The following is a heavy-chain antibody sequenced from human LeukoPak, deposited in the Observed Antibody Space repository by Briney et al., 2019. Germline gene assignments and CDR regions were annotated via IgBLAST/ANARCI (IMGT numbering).Heavy chain of an antibody. D-gene: IGHD3-22*01. CDR2: IYPDDSDT. V-gene: IGHV5-51*01. CDR1: GNSFTTYY. J-gene: IGHJ1*01. Sequence: GESLKISCKGSGNSFTTYYIAWVRQMPGKGLEWMGLIYPDDSDTRYNPSFQGQVTISVDKSVSTAYLQWSSLKASDTATYYCARSDSSGGARGIQYWGQGTPVTVSS. CDR3: ARSDSSGGARGIQY.